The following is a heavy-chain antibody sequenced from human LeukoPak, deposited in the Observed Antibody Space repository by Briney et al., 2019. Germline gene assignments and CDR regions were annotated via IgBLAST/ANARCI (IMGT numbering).Heavy chain of an antibody. D-gene: IGHD3-22*01. J-gene: IGHJ4*02. CDR2: VSGSGGST. CDR1: GFTFSSYG. CDR3: AKDEVTYYYDSSGYPPDY. Sequence: GGTLRLFCAASGFTFSSYGMSWVRQAPGKGLEWVSAVSGSGGSTYYADSVKGRFTISRDNSKNTLYLQMNSLRAEDTAVYYCAKDEVTYYYDSSGYPPDYWGQGTLVTVSS. V-gene: IGHV3-23*01.